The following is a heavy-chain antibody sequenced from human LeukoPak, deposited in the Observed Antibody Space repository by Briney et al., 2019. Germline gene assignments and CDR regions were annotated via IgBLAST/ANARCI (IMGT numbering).Heavy chain of an antibody. D-gene: IGHD2-2*01. J-gene: IGHJ3*02. CDR3: ARSFCSSTSCYLPHDAFDI. CDR1: GFTFDDYG. V-gene: IGHV3-20*04. Sequence: PGGSLRLSRAASGFTFDDYGMSWVRQAPGKGLEWVSGINWNGGSTGYADSVKGRFTISRDNAKNSLYLQMNSLRAEDTALYYCARSFCSSTSCYLPHDAFDIWGQGTMVTVSS. CDR2: INWNGGST.